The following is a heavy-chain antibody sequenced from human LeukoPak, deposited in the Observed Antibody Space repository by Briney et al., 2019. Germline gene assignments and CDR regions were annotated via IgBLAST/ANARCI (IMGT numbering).Heavy chain of an antibody. CDR1: GFTFSDYY. CDR3: AKDSSPSTHYYYYGMDV. CDR2: ISGDGGST. V-gene: IGHV3-43*02. J-gene: IGHJ6*02. Sequence: GGSLRLSCAASGFTFSDYYMSWIRQAPGKGLEWVSLISGDGGSTYYADSVKGRFTISRDNSKNSLYLQMNSLRTEDTALYYCAKDSSPSTHYYYYGMDVWGQGTTVTVSS.